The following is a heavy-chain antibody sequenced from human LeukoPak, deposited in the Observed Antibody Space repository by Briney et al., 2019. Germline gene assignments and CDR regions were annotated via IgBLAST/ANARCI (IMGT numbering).Heavy chain of an antibody. Sequence: ASVKVSCKASGGTFSSYAISWVRQAPGQGPEWMGGIIPIFGTANYAQKFQGRVTITADESTSTAYMELSSLRSEDTAVYYCARGGPGAAGDYYYGMDVWGQGTTVTVSS. CDR2: IIPIFGTA. CDR1: GGTFSSYA. D-gene: IGHD6-13*01. J-gene: IGHJ6*02. CDR3: ARGGPGAAGDYYYGMDV. V-gene: IGHV1-69*13.